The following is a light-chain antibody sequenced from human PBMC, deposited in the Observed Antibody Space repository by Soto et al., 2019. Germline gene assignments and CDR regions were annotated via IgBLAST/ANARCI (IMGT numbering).Light chain of an antibody. CDR1: QSISTW. J-gene: IGKJ1*01. V-gene: IGKV1-5*03. CDR2: RAS. CDR3: LQYDNYWT. Sequence: DIQMTQSPSTLSAFVGDRVSVTCRASQSISTWLAWYQQKPGQAPKLLIYRASSLQSGVPSRFSGSRSGTEFTVTISSLQTDDFASYYCLQYDNYWTFGEGTKVQIK.